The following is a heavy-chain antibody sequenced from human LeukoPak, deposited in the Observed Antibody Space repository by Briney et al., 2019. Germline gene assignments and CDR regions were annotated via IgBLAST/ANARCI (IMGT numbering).Heavy chain of an antibody. CDR2: ISGRGGST. CDR3: AKDRQQLANLDY. D-gene: IGHD6-13*01. V-gene: IGHV3-23*01. Sequence: GGSLRLSCAASGFTFSTYGMSWVRQPPGKGLEWVSGISGRGGSTYYADSVKGRFTISRDNSENTLYLQMNRLRAEDTARYHCAKDRQQLANLDYWGQGTLVTVSS. J-gene: IGHJ4*02. CDR1: GFTFSTYG.